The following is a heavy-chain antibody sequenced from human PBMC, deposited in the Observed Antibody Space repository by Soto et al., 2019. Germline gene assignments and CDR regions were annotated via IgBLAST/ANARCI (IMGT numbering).Heavy chain of an antibody. D-gene: IGHD3-16*01. CDR2: ISSSSSTI. V-gene: IGHV3-48*01. CDR3: ARAEGV. J-gene: IGHJ4*02. Sequence: EVQLVESGGGLGQPGGSLRLSCAASGFTFSSYSMNWVRQAPGKGLEWVSYISSSSSTIYYADSVKGRFTISRDNAKNSLYLQMNSLRAEDTAVYYCARAEGVWGQGTLVTVSS. CDR1: GFTFSSYS.